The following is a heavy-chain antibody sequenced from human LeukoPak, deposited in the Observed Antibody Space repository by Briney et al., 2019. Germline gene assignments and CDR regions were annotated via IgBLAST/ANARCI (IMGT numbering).Heavy chain of an antibody. D-gene: IGHD6-19*01. CDR3: TTDAPFEAVAGTRNWFDP. Sequence: GGSLRLSCAASGFTFSNAWMSWVRQAPGKGLEWVGRIKSKTDGGTTDYAAPVKGRFTISRDDSKNTLYLQMNSLKTEDTAVYYCTTDAPFEAVAGTRNWFDPWGQGTLVTVSS. V-gene: IGHV3-15*01. CDR1: GFTFSNAW. J-gene: IGHJ5*02. CDR2: IKSKTDGGTT.